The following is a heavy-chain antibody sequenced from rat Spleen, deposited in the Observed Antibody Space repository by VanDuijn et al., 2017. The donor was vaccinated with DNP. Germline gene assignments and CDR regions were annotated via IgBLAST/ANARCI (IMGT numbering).Heavy chain of an antibody. CDR1: GFTFSSAW. CDR2: IKAKSHNYAT. V-gene: IGHV6-8*01. D-gene: IGHD1-1*01. CDR3: IWDYRNWFPY. Sequence: EVQLVETGGNLVQPGKSLKLTCATSGFTFSSAWMHWVRQSPEKQLEWVAQIKAKSHNYATYYAESVQGRFTISRDDSKSSVYLQMKNLKEEDTAIYYCIWDYRNWFPYWGQGTLVTVSS. J-gene: IGHJ3*01.